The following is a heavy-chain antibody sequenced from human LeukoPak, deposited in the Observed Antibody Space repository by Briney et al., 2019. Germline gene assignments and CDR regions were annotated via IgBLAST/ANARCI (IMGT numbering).Heavy chain of an antibody. CDR1: GYTFTTYG. J-gene: IGHJ4*02. CDR3: ARTKPDNSEIYN. V-gene: IGHV1-8*03. Sequence: VASVKVSCKASGYTFTTYGITWVRQATGQGLEWMGWMNPNSGNTGYAQKFQGRLTITRNASISTAYMELSSLRSDDTAVYYCARTKPDNSEIYNWGQGTLVTVSS. CDR2: MNPNSGNT. D-gene: IGHD3-22*01.